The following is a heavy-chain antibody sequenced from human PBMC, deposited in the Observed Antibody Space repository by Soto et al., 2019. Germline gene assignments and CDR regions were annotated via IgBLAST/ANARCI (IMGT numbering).Heavy chain of an antibody. CDR2: IYYSGST. D-gene: IGHD6-19*01. J-gene: IGHJ4*02. V-gene: IGHV4-59*01. CDR3: AKDPRLGITMAGVFGY. CDR1: GGSISSYY. Sequence: SETLSLTCTVSGGSISSYYWSWIRQPPGKGLEWIGYIYYSGSTIYNPSLKSRVTISVDTSKNQFSLKMNSVTAADTAVYYCAKDPRLGITMAGVFGYWGQGTLVTVSS.